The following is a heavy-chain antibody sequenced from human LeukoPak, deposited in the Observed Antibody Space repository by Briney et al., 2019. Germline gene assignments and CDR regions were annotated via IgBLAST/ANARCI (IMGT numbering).Heavy chain of an antibody. J-gene: IGHJ4*02. Sequence: GGSPRLSCAASGFTFSSYAMSWVRQAPGKGLEWVSAISGSGGSTYYADSVKGRFTISRDNSKNTLYLQMNSLRAEDTAVYYCAKAHYDSSGYCYCSFDYWGQGTLVTVSS. CDR2: ISGSGGST. V-gene: IGHV3-23*01. CDR3: AKAHYDSSGYCYCSFDY. CDR1: GFTFSSYA. D-gene: IGHD3-22*01.